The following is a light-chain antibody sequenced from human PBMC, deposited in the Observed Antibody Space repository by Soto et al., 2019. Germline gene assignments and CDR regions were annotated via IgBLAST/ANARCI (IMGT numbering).Light chain of an antibody. CDR3: QQYNNWPLT. CDR2: WAS. CDR1: QSVLHSSNNKNY. J-gene: IGKJ4*01. V-gene: IGKV4-1*01. Sequence: DFVMAQSPDSLAVSLGERASINCKSSQSVLHSSNNKNYLAWYQQKPGQPPKLLIYWASTRATGIPARFSGSGSGTEFTLTISSLQSEDFAVYYCQQYNNWPLTFGGGTKVDI.